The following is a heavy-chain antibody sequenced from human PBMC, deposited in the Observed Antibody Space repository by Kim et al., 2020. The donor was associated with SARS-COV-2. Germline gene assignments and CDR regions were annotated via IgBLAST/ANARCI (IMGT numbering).Heavy chain of an antibody. V-gene: IGHV4-34*01. CDR3: ARGAAAAGRDFDY. Sequence: NPSLTSRVTISVDTSKNQFSLKRSTVTAADTAVYYCARGAAAAGRDFDYWGQGTLVTVSS. J-gene: IGHJ4*02. D-gene: IGHD6-13*01.